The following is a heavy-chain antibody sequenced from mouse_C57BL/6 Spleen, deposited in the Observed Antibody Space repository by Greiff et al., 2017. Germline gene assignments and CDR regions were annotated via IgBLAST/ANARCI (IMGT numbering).Heavy chain of an antibody. CDR2: INYDGSST. CDR3: AREVSSTMVPYYFDY. Sequence: EVHLVESEGGLVQPGSSMKLSCTASGFTFSDYYMAWVRQVPEKGLEWVANINYDGSSTYYLDSLKSRFIISRDNAKNILYLQMSSLKSEDTATYYCAREVSSTMVPYYFDYWGQGTTLTVSS. J-gene: IGHJ2*01. D-gene: IGHD2-2*01. CDR1: GFTFSDYY. V-gene: IGHV5-16*01.